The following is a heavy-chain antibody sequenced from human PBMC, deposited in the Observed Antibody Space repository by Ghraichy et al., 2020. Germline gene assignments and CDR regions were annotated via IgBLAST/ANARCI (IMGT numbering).Heavy chain of an antibody. J-gene: IGHJ4*02. D-gene: IGHD1-1*01. V-gene: IGHV4-59*08. CDR1: GGSISSYY. CDR3: ARHRYHWGSPVARSNYFDY. Sequence: SETLSLTCTVSGGSISSYYWSWIRQPPGKGLEWIGYNYYSGSTNYNPSLKSRVTISVDTSKNQFSLKLSSVTAADTAVYYCARHRYHWGSPVARSNYFDYWGQGTLVTVSS. CDR2: NYYSGST.